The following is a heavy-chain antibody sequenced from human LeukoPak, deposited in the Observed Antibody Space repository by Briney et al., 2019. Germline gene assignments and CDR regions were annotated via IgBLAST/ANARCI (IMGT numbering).Heavy chain of an antibody. D-gene: IGHD6-13*01. V-gene: IGHV3-33*01. CDR1: GFTFSSFG. Sequence: GGSLRLSCAASGFTFSSFGMHWVRQSPGEGLEWVAVIWYDASNKYYADSVKGRFTISRDNSKNTLFLQMNSLRDDDTAVYYCVRGVGVSRFNYFDPWGQGTLVIVSS. CDR3: VRGVGVSRFNYFDP. CDR2: IWYDASNK. J-gene: IGHJ5*02.